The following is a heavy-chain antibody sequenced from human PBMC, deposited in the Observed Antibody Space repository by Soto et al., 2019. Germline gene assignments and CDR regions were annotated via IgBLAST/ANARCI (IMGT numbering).Heavy chain of an antibody. D-gene: IGHD3-22*01. J-gene: IGHJ6*02. CDR1: GGTFSSYA. CDR3: ARGYYDSSGYYVYYYYGMDV. V-gene: IGHV1-69*01. CDR2: IIPIIGTA. Sequence: QVQLVQSGAEVKKPRSSVKVSCKASGGTFSSYAIRWVRQAPGQGLEWMGGIIPIIGTANYAQKFQGRGTITADEATSTAYMELSSLRSEDKAVSYCARGYYDSSGYYVYYYYGMDVWGQGTTVTVSS.